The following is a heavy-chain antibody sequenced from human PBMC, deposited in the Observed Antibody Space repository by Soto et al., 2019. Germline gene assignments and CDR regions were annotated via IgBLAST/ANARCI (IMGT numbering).Heavy chain of an antibody. J-gene: IGHJ5*02. Sequence: SETLSLTCAVYGGSFSGYYWSWIRQPPGKGLEWIGEINHSGSTNYNPSLKSRVTISVDTSKNQFSLKMSSVTAADTAMYYCARDVSYDGSGWANWFDPWGQGTLVTVSS. V-gene: IGHV4-34*01. CDR1: GGSFSGYY. D-gene: IGHD3-22*01. CDR2: INHSGST. CDR3: ARDVSYDGSGWANWFDP.